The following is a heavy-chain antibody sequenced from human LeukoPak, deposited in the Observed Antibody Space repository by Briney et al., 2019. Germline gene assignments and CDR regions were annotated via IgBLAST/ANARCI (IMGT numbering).Heavy chain of an antibody. D-gene: IGHD3-10*01. V-gene: IGHV3-30*04. CDR2: ISYDGSNK. CDR3: ARSGYFDY. CDR1: GFTFSRYA. Sequence: GGSLRLSCAASGFTFSRYAMHCVRQAPGKGQEWVAVISYDGSNKYYADSVKARFTISRHKSKNTLYLQMNSLRAEDTALYCGARSGYFDYWGQGTLVTVSS. J-gene: IGHJ4*02.